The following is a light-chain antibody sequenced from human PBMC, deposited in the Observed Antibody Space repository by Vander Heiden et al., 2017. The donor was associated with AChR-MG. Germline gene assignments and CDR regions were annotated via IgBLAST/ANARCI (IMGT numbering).Light chain of an antibody. Sequence: QSVLTQPPSASGTPGQTVIISCFGSSSNIGSNTVNWFQHLPGTAPKLLIYSNNQRPSGVPDRFSGSKSGTSASMAINGLQSEDEADYYCAAWDDSLSGHYVFGTGTEVTVL. J-gene: IGLJ1*01. CDR2: SNN. CDR3: AAWDDSLSGHYV. V-gene: IGLV1-44*01. CDR1: SSNIGSNT.